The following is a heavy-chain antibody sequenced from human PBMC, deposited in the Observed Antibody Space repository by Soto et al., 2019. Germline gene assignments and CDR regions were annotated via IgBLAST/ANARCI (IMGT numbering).Heavy chain of an antibody. Sequence: EVHLLDSGGGLAQPGGSLKLSCATSGFTFGNFAMSWVRQAPGKGLEWVSAISGNGGSTYYADSVKGRFTISRDNSKNTLYLQMNSLTAEDTAVYFCAKLRAKSHIAVPFDYWGQGSPVTVSS. CDR3: AKLRAKSHIAVPFDY. D-gene: IGHD2-15*01. CDR2: ISGNGGST. V-gene: IGHV3-23*01. CDR1: GFTFGNFA. J-gene: IGHJ4*02.